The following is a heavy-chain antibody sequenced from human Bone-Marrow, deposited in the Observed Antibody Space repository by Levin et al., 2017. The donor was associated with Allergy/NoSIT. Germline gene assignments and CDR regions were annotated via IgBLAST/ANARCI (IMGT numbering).Heavy chain of an antibody. CDR3: AKDRGRATSGTVPFDY. CDR1: GYTFSNYD. V-gene: IGHV3-23*01. J-gene: IGHJ4*02. Sequence: LSLTCAASGYTFSNYDMSWVRQAPGKGLDWVSSISANGDDTDYADCVKGRFSISRDNSDNTLYLQMNSLRAEDTAIYYCAKDRGRATSGTVPFDYWGQGTLVTVSS. CDR2: ISANGDDT. D-gene: IGHD6-13*01.